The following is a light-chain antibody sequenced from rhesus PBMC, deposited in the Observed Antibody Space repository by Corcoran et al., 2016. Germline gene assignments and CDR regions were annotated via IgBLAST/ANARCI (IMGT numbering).Light chain of an antibody. V-gene: IGKV1S9*01. CDR3: QQGYNYPFT. CDR1: QSLSKY. CDR2: RAS. Sequence: DIQMTQSPSSLSASVGDRVTISCQASQSLSKYINWYPQKPGKNPKLLFYRASSLKSGIPSRFSASGSGTDFTLTISSLQPDDFVTYCCQQGYNYPFTFGPGTKLDIK. J-gene: IGKJ3*01.